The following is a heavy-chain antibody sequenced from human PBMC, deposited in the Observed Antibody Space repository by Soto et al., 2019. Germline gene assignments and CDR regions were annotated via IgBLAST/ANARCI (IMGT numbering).Heavy chain of an antibody. CDR3: ARSLRGFYDGNGALKY. D-gene: IGHD3-22*01. V-gene: IGHV4-39*01. Sequence: SETLSLTCTVSGGSISSYTYYWGWIRQPPGKGLEWIGSMFYGGSAYYNPSLKSRLTVSVDTSKDQFSLKLSSVTAADTAAYQCARSLRGFYDGNGALKYWGQGIRVIFSS. J-gene: IGHJ4*02. CDR1: GGSISSYTYY. CDR2: MFYGGSA.